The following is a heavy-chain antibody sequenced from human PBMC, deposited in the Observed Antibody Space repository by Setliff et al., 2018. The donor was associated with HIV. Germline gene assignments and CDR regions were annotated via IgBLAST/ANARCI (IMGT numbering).Heavy chain of an antibody. J-gene: IGHJ6*03. D-gene: IGHD2-2*01. CDR3: ARVIVVVPAAIGGGYYYMDV. CDR1: GGSISSGGYY. V-gene: IGHV4-31*03. CDR2: IYYSGST. Sequence: PSETLSLTCTVSGGSISSGGYYWSWIRQHPGKGLEWIGYIYYSGSTYYNPSLKSRVTISVDTSKNQFPLKLSSVTAADTAVYYCARVIVVVPAAIGGGYYYMDVWGKGTTVTVSS.